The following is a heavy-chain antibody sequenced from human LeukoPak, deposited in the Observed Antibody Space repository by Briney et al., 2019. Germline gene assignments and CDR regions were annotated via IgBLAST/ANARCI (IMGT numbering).Heavy chain of an antibody. CDR1: GYTFTSYG. J-gene: IGHJ4*02. CDR3: AKDVGEYCSSTNCYASDY. D-gene: IGHD2-2*01. Sequence: ASVKVSCKASGYTFTSYGISWVRQAPGQGLEWMGWINPNSGGTNYAQKFQGRVSMARDTSISTAYMELIRLGSDDTAVYYCAKDVGEYCSSTNCYASDYWGQGTLVTVSS. CDR2: INPNSGGT. V-gene: IGHV1-2*02.